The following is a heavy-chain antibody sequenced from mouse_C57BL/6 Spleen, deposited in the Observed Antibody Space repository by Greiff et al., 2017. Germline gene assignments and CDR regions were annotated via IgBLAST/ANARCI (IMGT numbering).Heavy chain of an antibody. J-gene: IGHJ2*01. V-gene: IGHV14-1*01. CDR1: GFNIKDYY. CDR2: IDPEDGDT. Sequence: EVQLQQSGAELVRPGASVKLSCTASGFNIKDYYMHWVKQRPEQGLEWIERIDPEDGDTEYAPKFQGKATMTADTSSNTAYLQLSSLTSEDTAVYYCTTWGSIYGNYPYFDYWGQGTTLTVSS. D-gene: IGHD2-1*01. CDR3: TTWGSIYGNYPYFDY.